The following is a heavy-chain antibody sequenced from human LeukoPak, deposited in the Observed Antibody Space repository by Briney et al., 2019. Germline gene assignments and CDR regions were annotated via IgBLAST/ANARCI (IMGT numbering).Heavy chain of an antibody. V-gene: IGHV3-23*01. CDR1: GFTFSSCA. Sequence: GGSLRLSCAASGFTFSSCAMSWVRQAPGKGLEWVSEISGSGGTTYYADPVKGRFTISRDNSKNTLYLQMSDLRAEDTAIYYCAKQYFGVNYFDYWGQGTLVTVSS. CDR2: ISGSGGTT. D-gene: IGHD4-17*01. J-gene: IGHJ4*02. CDR3: AKQYFGVNYFDY.